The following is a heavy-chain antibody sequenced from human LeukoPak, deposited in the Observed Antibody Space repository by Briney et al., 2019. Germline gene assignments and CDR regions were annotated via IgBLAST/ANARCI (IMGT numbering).Heavy chain of an antibody. Sequence: GGSLRLSCAASGFTLSSHRMDWVRQAPGKGLEWVSTISSRSSFKDYADSVKGRFTISRDNAKNLLYLQMNSLRAEDTAVYFCAKDGGFWSDYSYFDYWGQGTQVTVSS. D-gene: IGHD3-3*01. V-gene: IGHV3-21*06. CDR1: GFTLSSHR. CDR2: ISSRSSFK. J-gene: IGHJ4*02. CDR3: AKDGGFWSDYSYFDY.